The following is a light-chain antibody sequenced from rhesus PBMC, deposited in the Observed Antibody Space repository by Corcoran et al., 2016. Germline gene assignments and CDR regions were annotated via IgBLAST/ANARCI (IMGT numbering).Light chain of an antibody. J-gene: IGKJ3*01. CDR3: LQYSSSPFT. Sequence: DIQMTQSPSSLSASVGDTVTITCRASQTISTYLAWYQQQPGKVPNLLIYKASILQSGVPSRFRGSGSGTDFTLTISSLQPEDFATYYCLQYSSSPFTFGPGTKLDIK. CDR1: QTISTY. CDR2: KAS. V-gene: IGKV1-22*01.